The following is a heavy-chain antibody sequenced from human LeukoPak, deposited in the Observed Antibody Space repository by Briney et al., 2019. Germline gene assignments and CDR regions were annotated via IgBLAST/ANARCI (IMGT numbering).Heavy chain of an antibody. CDR1: GYTFTGYY. D-gene: IGHD3-22*01. Sequence: ASVKVSCKASGYTFTGYYMHWVRQAPGQGLEWMGIINPSGGSTSYAQKFQGRVTMTRDMSTSTVYMELSSLRSEDTAVYYCARDSSEYYDSSGYFGLINWFDPWGQGTLVTVSS. CDR2: INPSGGST. J-gene: IGHJ5*02. CDR3: ARDSSEYYDSSGYFGLINWFDP. V-gene: IGHV1-46*01.